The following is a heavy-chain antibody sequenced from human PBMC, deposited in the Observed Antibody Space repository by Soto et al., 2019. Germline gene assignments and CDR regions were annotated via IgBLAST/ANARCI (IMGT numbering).Heavy chain of an antibody. CDR2: ISAYNGNT. J-gene: IGHJ6*02. CDR1: GYTFTSYG. V-gene: IGHV1-18*04. D-gene: IGHD6-13*01. Sequence: QVQLVQSGAEVKKPGASVKVSCKASGYTFTSYGISWVRQAPGQGLEWMGWISAYNGNTNYAQKLQGRVTMTTDTSTSTAYMELRSLRSDDTAVYYCAREDSSSWYYYCCGMDVWGQGTTVTVSS. CDR3: AREDSSSWYYYCCGMDV.